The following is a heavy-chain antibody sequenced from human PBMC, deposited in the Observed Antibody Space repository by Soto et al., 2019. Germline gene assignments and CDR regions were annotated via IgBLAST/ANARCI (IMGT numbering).Heavy chain of an antibody. CDR2: IYYSGST. Sequence: SETLSLTCTVSGGSISSSSYYWGWIRQPPGKGLEWIGSIYYSGSTYYNPSLKSRVTISVDTSKNQFSLKLSSVTAADTAVYYCARGLHHSLFLRGRTSTSAFDIWGQGTMVTVSS. CDR1: GGSISSSSYY. CDR3: ARGLHHSLFLRGRTSTSAFDI. J-gene: IGHJ3*02. D-gene: IGHD4-4*01. V-gene: IGHV4-39*01.